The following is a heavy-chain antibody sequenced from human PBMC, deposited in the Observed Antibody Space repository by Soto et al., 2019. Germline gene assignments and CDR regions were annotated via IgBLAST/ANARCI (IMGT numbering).Heavy chain of an antibody. J-gene: IGHJ4*02. V-gene: IGHV4-34*01. Sequence: ETLSLTCAVYGGSFSGYYWSWIRQPPGKGLEWIGEINHSGSTNYNPSLKSRVTISVDTSKNQFSLKLSSVTAADTAVYYCARNGDYGVYYFDYWGQGTLVTVSS. D-gene: IGHD4-17*01. CDR1: GGSFSGYY. CDR3: ARNGDYGVYYFDY. CDR2: INHSGST.